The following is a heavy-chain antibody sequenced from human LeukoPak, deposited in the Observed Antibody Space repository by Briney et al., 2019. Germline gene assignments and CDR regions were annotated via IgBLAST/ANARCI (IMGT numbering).Heavy chain of an antibody. D-gene: IGHD6-13*01. Sequence: PSETLSLTCIVSGGSISSYYWSWIRQPPGKGLEWIGYIYYSGSTIYNPSLKSRVTISVDTSKNQFSLKLSSVTAADTAVYYCARGLMMAVAGRGEFHYWGQGTLVTVSS. CDR1: GGSISSYY. J-gene: IGHJ4*02. V-gene: IGHV4-59*01. CDR2: IYYSGST. CDR3: ARGLMMAVAGRGEFHY.